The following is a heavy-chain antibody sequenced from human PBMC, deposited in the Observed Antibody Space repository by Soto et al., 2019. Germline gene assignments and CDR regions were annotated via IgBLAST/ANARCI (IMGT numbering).Heavy chain of an antibody. V-gene: IGHV4-31*03. CDR1: GASISSGHYY. Sequence: SETLSLTCSVSGASISSGHYYWTWIRPHPGKGVEWTWSIYNTGSTSYNPSLTSRLSISVDTSEHHFSLRLFSVTVADTSVYYCALALGPTTWLDYWGQGSLVTVSS. CDR2: IYNTGST. D-gene: IGHD7-27*01. J-gene: IGHJ4*02. CDR3: ALALGPTTWLDY.